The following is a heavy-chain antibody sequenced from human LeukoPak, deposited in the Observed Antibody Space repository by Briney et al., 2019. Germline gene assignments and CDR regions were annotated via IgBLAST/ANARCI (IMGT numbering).Heavy chain of an antibody. CDR2: IIPIFGTA. CDR3: AREAVVAATPYYFDY. D-gene: IGHD2-15*01. J-gene: IGHJ4*02. CDR1: GGTFSSYA. Sequence: ASVKVSCKASGGTFSSYAISWVRQAPGQGLEWMGGIIPIFGTANYAQKFQGRVTITADKSTGTAYMELSSLRSEDTAVYYCAREAVVAATPYYFDYWGQGTLVTVSS. V-gene: IGHV1-69*06.